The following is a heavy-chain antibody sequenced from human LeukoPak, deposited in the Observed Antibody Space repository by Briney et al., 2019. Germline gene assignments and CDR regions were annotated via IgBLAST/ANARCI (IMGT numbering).Heavy chain of an antibody. CDR3: ARAIYDILTGCPDY. D-gene: IGHD3-9*01. CDR2: IGTAGDT. J-gene: IGHJ4*02. Sequence: GGSLRLSCAACGFTFSSYDMHWVRQATGKGLEWVSAIGTAGDTYYPGSVKGQFTISRENAKNSLYLQMNSLRAEDTAVYYCARAIYDILTGCPDYWGQGTLVTVSS. CDR1: GFTFSSYD. V-gene: IGHV3-13*03.